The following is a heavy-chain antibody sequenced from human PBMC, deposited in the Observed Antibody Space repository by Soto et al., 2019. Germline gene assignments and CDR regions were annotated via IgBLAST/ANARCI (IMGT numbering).Heavy chain of an antibody. CDR3: ANNPRSATSPQYFDY. Sequence: EVQLLESGGDLVQSGGSLKLSCAASGFTFNSYAMSWVRQAPGRGLEWVSAIRGSGGGAHYADSVRGRFTISRDNSKNTLYLQMTNLRAEDTAVYYCANNPRSATSPQYFDYWGQGTLVTVSS. CDR1: GFTFNSYA. D-gene: IGHD2-2*01. J-gene: IGHJ4*02. V-gene: IGHV3-23*01. CDR2: IRGSGGGA.